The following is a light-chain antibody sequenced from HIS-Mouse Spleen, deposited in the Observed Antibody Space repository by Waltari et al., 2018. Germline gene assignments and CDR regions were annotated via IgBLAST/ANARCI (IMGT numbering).Light chain of an antibody. Sequence: EIVMTQSPATLSVSPGERATLSCRASQSVSSNLAWYQQKPGQAPRLLIYGASTRATGIPARFRGSGSWTEFTLTISSLQSEDFAVYYCQQYNNWPPYTFGQGTKLEIK. CDR2: GAS. V-gene: IGKV3-15*01. CDR3: QQYNNWPPYT. J-gene: IGKJ2*01. CDR1: QSVSSN.